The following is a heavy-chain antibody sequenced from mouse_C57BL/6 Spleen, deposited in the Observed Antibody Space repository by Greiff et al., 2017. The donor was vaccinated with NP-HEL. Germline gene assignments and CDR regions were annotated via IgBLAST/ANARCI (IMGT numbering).Heavy chain of an antibody. J-gene: IGHJ1*03. CDR1: GYTFTSYW. Sequence: QVQLQQPGAELVMPGASVKLSCKASGYTFTSYWMHWVKQRPGPGLEWIGEIDPSDSYTNYNQKFKGKSTLTVDKSSSTAYMQLSSLTSEDSAVYYCARRGYDYYWYFDVWGTGTTVTVSS. V-gene: IGHV1-69*01. D-gene: IGHD2-4*01. CDR2: IDPSDSYT. CDR3: ARRGYDYYWYFDV.